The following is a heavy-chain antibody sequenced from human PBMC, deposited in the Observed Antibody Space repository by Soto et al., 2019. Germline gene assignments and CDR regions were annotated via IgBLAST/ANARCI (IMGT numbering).Heavy chain of an antibody. CDR3: AKGLKGAYYYGMDV. Sequence: QVQLVESGGGVVQPGRSLRLSCAASGFTFSSYAMHWVRQAPGKGLEWVAVISYDGSNKYYADSVKGRFTISRDNSKNTLYLQMNSLRAEDTAVYYCAKGLKGAYYYGMDVWGQGTTVTVSS. V-gene: IGHV3-30*04. CDR1: GFTFSSYA. CDR2: ISYDGSNK. J-gene: IGHJ6*02.